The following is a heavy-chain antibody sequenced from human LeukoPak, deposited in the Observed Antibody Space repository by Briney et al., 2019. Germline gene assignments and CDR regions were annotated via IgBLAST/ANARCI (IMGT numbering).Heavy chain of an antibody. CDR1: GFTVSSNY. V-gene: IGHV3-53*01. CDR2: IYSGGST. Sequence: PGGSLRLSCAASGFTVSSNYMSWVRQAPGKGLQWVSVIYSGGSTYYADSVKGRFTISRDNSKNTLYLQMNSLRAEDTAVYYCARVVSDAFDIWGQGTMVTVSS. D-gene: IGHD1-14*01. CDR3: ARVVSDAFDI. J-gene: IGHJ3*02.